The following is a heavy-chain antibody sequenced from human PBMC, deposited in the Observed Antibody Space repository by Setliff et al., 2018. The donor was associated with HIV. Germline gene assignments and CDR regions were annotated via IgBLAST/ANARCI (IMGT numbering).Heavy chain of an antibody. CDR2: VNRGGSSE. CDR1: GFTFEKYW. CDR3: HSGYDTEEQSYFDY. V-gene: IGHV3-74*01. J-gene: IGHJ4*02. D-gene: IGHD5-12*01. Sequence: PGGSLRLSCAGSGFTFEKYWMHWVRQAPGKGLVWVSRVNRGGSSETYADSVKGRFTISRDNAKNTLYLQMNSLRVEDTGVYYCHSGYDTEEQSYFDYWGQGTLVTVSS.